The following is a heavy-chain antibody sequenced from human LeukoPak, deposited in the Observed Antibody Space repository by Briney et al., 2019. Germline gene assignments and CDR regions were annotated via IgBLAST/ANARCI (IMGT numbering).Heavy chain of an antibody. CDR2: INPSGGST. V-gene: IGHV1-46*01. Sequence: ASVKVSCKASGYTFTSYYMHWVRQAPGQGLEWMGLINPSGGSTSYAQKFQGRVTMTRDTSTSTVYMELSSLRSEDTAVYYCARPKVVAATRGAFDIWGQGTMVTVSS. J-gene: IGHJ3*02. CDR3: ARPKVVAATRGAFDI. D-gene: IGHD2-15*01. CDR1: GYTFTSYY.